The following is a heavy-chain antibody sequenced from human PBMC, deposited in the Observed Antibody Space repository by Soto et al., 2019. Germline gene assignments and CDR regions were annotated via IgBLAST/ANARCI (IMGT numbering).Heavy chain of an antibody. CDR1: GGTFSSYA. V-gene: IGHV1-69*01. J-gene: IGHJ6*02. Sequence: QVQLVQSGAEVKKPGSSVKVSCKASGGTFSSYAISWVRQAPGQGLEWMGGIIPIFGTANYAQKFQGRVTITADASTSTAYMELSSLRSEDTAVYYCASGYSSSWYQTEPRYYYYGMDVWGQGTTVTVSS. CDR3: ASGYSSSWYQTEPRYYYYGMDV. D-gene: IGHD6-13*01. CDR2: IIPIFGTA.